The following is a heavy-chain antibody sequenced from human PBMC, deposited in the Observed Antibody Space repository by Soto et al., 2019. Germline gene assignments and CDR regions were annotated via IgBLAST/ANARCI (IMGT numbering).Heavy chain of an antibody. Sequence: QPGGSLRLSCAASGFTVSSNYMSWVRQAPGKGLEWVSVIYSGGSTYYADSVKGRFTISRDNSKNTLYLQMNSLRAEDTAVYYCARGGVVPAANPHYYYGMDVWGQGTTVTVSS. CDR3: ARGGVVPAANPHYYYGMDV. J-gene: IGHJ6*02. D-gene: IGHD2-2*01. CDR2: IYSGGST. V-gene: IGHV3-53*01. CDR1: GFTVSSNY.